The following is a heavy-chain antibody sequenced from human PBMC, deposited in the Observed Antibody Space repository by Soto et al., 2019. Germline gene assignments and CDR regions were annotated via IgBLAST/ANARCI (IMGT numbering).Heavy chain of an antibody. CDR1: GCTFSSYA. D-gene: IGHD5-18*01. Sequence: ASVKVSCKASGCTFSSYAISWVRQAPGQGLEWMGGIIPIFGTANYAQKFQGRVTITADESTSTAYMELSSLRSEDTAVYYCAIGDSYVYYPTWYWGQGTLVTVSS. J-gene: IGHJ4*02. CDR3: AIGDSYVYYPTWY. CDR2: IIPIFGTA. V-gene: IGHV1-69*13.